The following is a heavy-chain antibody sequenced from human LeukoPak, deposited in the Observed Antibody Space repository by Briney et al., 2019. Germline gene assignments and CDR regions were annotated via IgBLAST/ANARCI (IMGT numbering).Heavy chain of an antibody. D-gene: IGHD5-18*01. CDR1: GGSFSGYY. CDR3: ARDQVTAMVTYFDY. CDR2: INHSGST. V-gene: IGHV4-34*01. Sequence: SETLSLTCAVYGGSFSGYYWSWIRQPPGKGLEWIGEINHSGSTNYNPSLKSRVTISVDTSKNQSSLKLSSVTAADTAVYYCARDQVTAMVTYFDYWGQGTLVTVSS. J-gene: IGHJ4*02.